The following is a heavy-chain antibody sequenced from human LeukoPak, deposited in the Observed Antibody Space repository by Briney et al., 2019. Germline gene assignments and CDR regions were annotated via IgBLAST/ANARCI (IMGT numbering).Heavy chain of an antibody. CDR1: GFTFDNYA. V-gene: IGHV3-49*03. CDR2: IRSKIYSGTT. Sequence: GGSLRLSCTASGFTFDNYAMSWFRQAPGKGLEWVGFIRSKIYSGTTEYAASVKGRFTISRDDSKSIAYLQMNSLKSEDTAVYYCVRYSGDADYWGQGTLVTVSS. J-gene: IGHJ4*02. CDR3: VRYSGDADY. D-gene: IGHD5-12*01.